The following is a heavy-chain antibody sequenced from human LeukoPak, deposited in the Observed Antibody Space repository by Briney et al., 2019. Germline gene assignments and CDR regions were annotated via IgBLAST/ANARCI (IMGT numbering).Heavy chain of an antibody. CDR1: GFTFSDYW. CDR3: VRSMVRGVVYFDS. D-gene: IGHD3-10*01. V-gene: IGHV3-74*01. J-gene: IGHJ4*02. CDR2: ISYDGGGT. Sequence: GGSLRLSCAASGFTFSDYWMHWVRRTPGKGLVWVSRISYDGGGTNYADSVKGRFTISRDNAKNTLYLQMNSLRVEDTAVYYCVRSMVRGVVYFDSWGQGALVTVSS.